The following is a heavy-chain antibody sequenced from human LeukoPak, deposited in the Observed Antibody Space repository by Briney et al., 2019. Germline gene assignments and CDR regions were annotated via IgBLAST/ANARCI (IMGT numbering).Heavy chain of an antibody. CDR2: IRYTGST. CDR1: GGSISGYY. V-gene: IGHV4-59*08. Sequence: SSETLSLTCTVSGGSISGYYWTWIRQSPGKRPEWLAYIRYTGSTNYNPSLTSRLSLSVDTSKNQFSLTLTSVTAADTAVYYCARHVAPDMDYFDYWGPGTLVTVSP. J-gene: IGHJ4*02. CDR3: ARHVAPDMDYFDY. D-gene: IGHD2-15*01.